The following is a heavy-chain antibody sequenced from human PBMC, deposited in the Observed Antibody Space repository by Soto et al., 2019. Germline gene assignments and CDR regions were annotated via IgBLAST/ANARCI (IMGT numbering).Heavy chain of an antibody. Sequence: QVQFLQSGAEVKKPGASVRVSCKTSGYIFTDYPIHWVRQAPGRGLEWVAWINTANGTTRYSPKLQGRVSLTTDTSVSTAYMQLIGLRSDDTAVYYCASNAFDYWGPGTMVAVS. J-gene: IGHJ4*02. V-gene: IGHV1-3*04. CDR1: GYIFTDYP. D-gene: IGHD2-8*01. CDR2: INTANGTT. CDR3: ASNAFDY.